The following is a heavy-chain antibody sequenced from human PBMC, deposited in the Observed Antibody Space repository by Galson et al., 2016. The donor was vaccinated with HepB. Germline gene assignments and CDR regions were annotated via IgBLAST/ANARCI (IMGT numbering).Heavy chain of an antibody. CDR1: GFTFSNYG. D-gene: IGHD6-6*01. J-gene: IGHJ6*02. CDR3: AKVRQLAYSYGMDV. V-gene: IGHV3-33*06. CDR2: IWNDGKNK. Sequence: SLRLSCAASGFTFSNYGIHWVRQAPGKGLEWVAVIWNDGKNKQYADSVKGRFTISRDNSRDTLYLQMNSLRAEDTAVYYCAKVRQLAYSYGMDVWGQGTLVTVSS.